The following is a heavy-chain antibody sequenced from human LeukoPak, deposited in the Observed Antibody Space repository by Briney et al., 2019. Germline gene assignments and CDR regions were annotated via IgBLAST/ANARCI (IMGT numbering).Heavy chain of an antibody. CDR2: IYYSGST. J-gene: IGHJ4*02. CDR3: ARGVITTEDYFDY. CDR1: GGPISSSSYY. V-gene: IGHV4-39*01. Sequence: PSETLSLTCTVSGGPISSSSYYWGWIRQPPGKGLEWIGSIYYSGSTYYNPSLKSRVTISVDTSKNQFSLKLSSVTAADTAVYYCARGVITTEDYFDYWGQGTLVTVSS. D-gene: IGHD3-22*01.